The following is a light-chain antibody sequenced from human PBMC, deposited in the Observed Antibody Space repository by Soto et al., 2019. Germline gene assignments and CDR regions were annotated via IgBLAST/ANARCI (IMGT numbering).Light chain of an antibody. CDR2: EVT. V-gene: IGLV2-14*01. CDR1: SSDVGGYTY. J-gene: IGLJ1*01. CDR3: SSYTSINTLV. Sequence: QSALTQPASVSGSPGQSITISCTGTSSDVGGYTYVSWYQQHPGKAPKLMIYEVTNRPPGVSIRFSGSKSGMTASLTISGLQAEDEADYYCSSYTSINTLVFGTGTRSPS.